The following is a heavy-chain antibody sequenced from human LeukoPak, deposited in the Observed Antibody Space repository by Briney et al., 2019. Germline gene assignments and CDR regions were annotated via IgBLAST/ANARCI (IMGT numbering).Heavy chain of an antibody. D-gene: IGHD5-18*01. CDR2: IYTTGRA. CDR3: ARHGYTASHFFLDY. V-gene: IGHV4-4*07. CDR1: ADSINSYY. J-gene: IGHJ4*02. Sequence: SETLSLTCTVSADSINSYYWGWVRQPAGRGLEWIGRIYTTGRADYDPSLQSRVTMSVDPSQKQFSLNLRSVTAADTAFYFCARHGYTASHFFLDYWSQGTLVAVSS.